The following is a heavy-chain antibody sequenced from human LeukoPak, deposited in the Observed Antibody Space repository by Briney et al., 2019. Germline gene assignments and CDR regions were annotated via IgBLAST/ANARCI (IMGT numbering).Heavy chain of an antibody. CDR3: ASGRVDIVATIGPPFDY. V-gene: IGHV1-69*05. Sequence: ASVKVSCKASEGTFSSYAISWVRQAPGQGLEWMGGIIPIFGTANYAQKFQGRVTITTDESTSTAYMELSSLRSEDTAVYYCASGRVDIVATIGPPFDYWGQGTLVTVSS. CDR2: IIPIFGTA. J-gene: IGHJ4*02. D-gene: IGHD5-12*01. CDR1: EGTFSSYA.